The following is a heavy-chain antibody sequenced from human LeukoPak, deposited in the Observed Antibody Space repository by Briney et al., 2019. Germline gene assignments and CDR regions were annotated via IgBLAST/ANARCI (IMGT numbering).Heavy chain of an antibody. V-gene: IGHV3-23*01. CDR1: GFTFSSYA. CDR2: ISDSGDYT. J-gene: IGHJ4*02. CDR3: AKDTSIGKYCTNGVCSPFDY. Sequence: GGSLRLSWAGSGFTFSSYAMSWVRQAPGQGLEWVSVISDSGDYTSYADSVRGRFTISRDNSRNTLYLQMISLRPEDTAVYYCAKDTSIGKYCTNGVCSPFDYWGQGTLVTVSS. D-gene: IGHD2-8*01.